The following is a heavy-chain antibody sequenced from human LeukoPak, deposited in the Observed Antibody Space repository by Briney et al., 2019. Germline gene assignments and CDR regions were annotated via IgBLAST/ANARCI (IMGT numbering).Heavy chain of an antibody. CDR3: ARSVAGYYDFWSGSPYYFDY. V-gene: IGHV4-30-2*01. Sequence: SETLSLTCAVSGGSISSGGYSWRWIRQPPGKGLEWIGYIYHSGSTYYNPSLKSRVTISVDRSSNQFSLKLSSVTAADTAVYYCARSVAGYYDFWSGSPYYFDYWGQGTLVTVSS. CDR2: IYHSGST. CDR1: GGSISSGGYS. D-gene: IGHD3-3*01. J-gene: IGHJ4*02.